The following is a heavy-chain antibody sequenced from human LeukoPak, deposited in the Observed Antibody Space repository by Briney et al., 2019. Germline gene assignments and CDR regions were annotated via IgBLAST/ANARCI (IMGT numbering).Heavy chain of an antibody. Sequence: GGSLRLSCAASGFTFSSYAMHWVRQAPGKGLEWVAVISYDGSNKYYADSVKGRFTISRDNSKNTLYLQMNSLRAEDTAVYYCARDKGPEYFQHWGQGTLVTVSS. CDR3: ARDKGPEYFQH. J-gene: IGHJ1*01. V-gene: IGHV3-30-3*01. CDR2: ISYDGSNK. CDR1: GFTFSSYA.